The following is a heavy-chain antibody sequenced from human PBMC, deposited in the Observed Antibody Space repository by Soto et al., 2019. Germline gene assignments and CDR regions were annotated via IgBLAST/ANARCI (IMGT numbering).Heavy chain of an antibody. V-gene: IGHV3-30*18. J-gene: IGHJ3*02. CDR3: ANAYCGPFDI. D-gene: IGHD2-21*01. CDR1: GFTFSSYD. CDR2: ISYDGSKK. Sequence: SLRLSCAASGFTFSSYDIHWVRQAPGKGLEWVAVISYDGSKKYYADSVKGQFTISRDNSKNTLYLQMNSLRAEDTAVYYCANAYCGPFDIWGQGTMVTVSS.